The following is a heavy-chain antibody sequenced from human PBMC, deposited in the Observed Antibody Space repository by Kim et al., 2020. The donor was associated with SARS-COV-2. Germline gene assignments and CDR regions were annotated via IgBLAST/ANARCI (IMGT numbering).Heavy chain of an antibody. V-gene: IGHV3-48*02. CDR1: GFTFSSYS. CDR3: AGDSSSWYGYSSGSTGWFEP. Sequence: GGSLRLSCAASGFTFSSYSMNWVRQAPGKGLEWVSYISSSSSSTIYYADSVKGRFTISRDNAKNSLYLQMNSLRDEDTAVYYCAGDSSSWYGYSSGSTGWFEPGAQGTLVPVSS. J-gene: IGHJ5*02. D-gene: IGHD6-13*01. CDR2: ISSSSSSTI.